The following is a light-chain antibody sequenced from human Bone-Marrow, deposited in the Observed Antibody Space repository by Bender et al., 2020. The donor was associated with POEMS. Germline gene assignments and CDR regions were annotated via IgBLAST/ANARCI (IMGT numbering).Light chain of an antibody. Sequence: QPVLTQPPSVSAAPGQRVTISCTGSPSNIGAGYDVHWYQHLPPAAPKLLIYGNNNRPSGVPDRFSGSKSGTSASLTITGLQAEDEADYFCQSYDSSLTVAFGGGTKVTFL. J-gene: IGLJ2*01. CDR2: GNN. CDR1: PSNIGAGYD. V-gene: IGLV1-40*01. CDR3: QSYDSSLTVA.